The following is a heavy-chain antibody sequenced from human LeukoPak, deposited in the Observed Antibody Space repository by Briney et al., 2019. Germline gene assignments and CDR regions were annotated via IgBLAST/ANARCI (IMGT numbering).Heavy chain of an antibody. CDR3: ARRRIAAAGTPAGKFGAFDI. CDR2: IIPIFGTA. CDR1: GYTLTELS. V-gene: IGHV1-69*13. D-gene: IGHD6-13*01. J-gene: IGHJ3*02. Sequence: GASVKVSCKVSGYTLTELSMHWVRQAPGQGLEWMGGIIPIFGTANYAQKFQGRVTITADESTSTAYMELSSLRSEDTAVYYCARRRIAAAGTPAGKFGAFDIWGQGTMVTVSS.